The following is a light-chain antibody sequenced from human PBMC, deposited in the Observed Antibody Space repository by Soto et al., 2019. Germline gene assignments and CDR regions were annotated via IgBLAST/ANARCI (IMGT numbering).Light chain of an antibody. CDR2: KAS. CDR1: QSISSW. CDR3: QQYNSYPT. J-gene: IGKJ1*01. V-gene: IGKV1-5*03. Sequence: DIQMTQSPSTLSASVGDRVTITCRASQSISSWLAWYQQKPRKAPKLLIYKASSLESGVPSRFSGSGSGTEFTLTISCLQPDDFATYYCQQYNSYPTFGQGTKVEIK.